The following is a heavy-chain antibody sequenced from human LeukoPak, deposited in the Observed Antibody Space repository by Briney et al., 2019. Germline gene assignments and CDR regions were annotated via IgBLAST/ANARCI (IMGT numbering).Heavy chain of an antibody. CDR3: ARGLNLYNWNYFAAV. CDR1: GDSISNFY. D-gene: IGHD1-7*01. J-gene: IGHJ4*02. Sequence: SETLSLTCTVSGDSISNFYWSWIRRPPGKGLEWIGYISYSGSTNYNPSLKSRVTISVDTSKNQFSLKLTSVTAADTAVYYCARGLNLYNWNYFAAVWGQGTLVTVSS. CDR2: ISYSGST. V-gene: IGHV4-59*01.